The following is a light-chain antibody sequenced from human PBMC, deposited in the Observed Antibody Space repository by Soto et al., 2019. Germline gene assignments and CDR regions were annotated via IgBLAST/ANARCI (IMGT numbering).Light chain of an antibody. CDR3: QQFRT. CDR1: QSVSSNY. Sequence: EIVLTRSPGTLSLSPGERATLSCRASQSVSSNYLAWYQQKPGQAPRLLIYGASSRATDIPDRFSGSGSGTDFTLTISRLEPEDFAVYYCQQFRTFGQGTKVEIK. J-gene: IGKJ1*01. CDR2: GAS. V-gene: IGKV3-20*01.